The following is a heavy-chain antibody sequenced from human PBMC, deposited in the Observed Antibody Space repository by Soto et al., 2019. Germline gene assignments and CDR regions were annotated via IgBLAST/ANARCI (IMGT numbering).Heavy chain of an antibody. Sequence: SVKVSRKASGFSLSTYGITWVRQAPGQGLEWVAWISAHNGNTNYAQKLQGRLTVTTDTSTGTAYMDLRSLISDDTAMYYCARGIVFGGLYFGFWGQGTPVTVSS. CDR3: ARGIVFGGLYFGF. CDR1: GFSLSTYG. CDR2: ISAHNGNT. D-gene: IGHD1-26*01. J-gene: IGHJ4*02. V-gene: IGHV1-18*01.